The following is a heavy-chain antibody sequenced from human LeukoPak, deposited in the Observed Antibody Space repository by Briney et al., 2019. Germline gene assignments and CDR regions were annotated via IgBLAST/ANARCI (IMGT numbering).Heavy chain of an antibody. CDR2: IDQDGSEI. Sequence: GSLRLSCAASGFTFSNYWMSWVRQAPGKGLEWVANIDQDGSEINYVDSVKGRFTISRDNAKNSLYLQMDSLRAEDTAVYYCARDRGYSTFDYWGQGTLVTVSS. CDR1: GFTFSNYW. V-gene: IGHV3-7*01. J-gene: IGHJ4*02. CDR3: ARDRGYSTFDY. D-gene: IGHD3-22*01.